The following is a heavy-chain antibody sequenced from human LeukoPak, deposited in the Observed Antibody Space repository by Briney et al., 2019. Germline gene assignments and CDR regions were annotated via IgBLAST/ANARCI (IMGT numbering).Heavy chain of an antibody. Sequence: GGSLRLSCAASGFTFDDYAMHWIRQAPGKGLEWVSGINWNGGKIGYADSVKGRFTISRDSAKSSLYLQMNSLRAEDTALYHCARDLSGSYYDRRFDPWGQGTLVTVSS. J-gene: IGHJ5*02. V-gene: IGHV3-20*01. CDR2: INWNGGKI. CDR3: ARDLSGSYYDRRFDP. CDR1: GFTFDDYA. D-gene: IGHD1-26*01.